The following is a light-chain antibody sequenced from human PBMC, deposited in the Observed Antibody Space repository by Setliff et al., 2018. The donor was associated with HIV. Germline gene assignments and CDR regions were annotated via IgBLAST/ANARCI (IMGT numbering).Light chain of an antibody. CDR1: SSDVGGYNY. CDR3: SSYTSSSTPYV. CDR2: DVS. V-gene: IGLV2-14*03. Sequence: QSALTQPASVSGSPGQSITTACTGTSSDVGGYNYVSWYQQHPGKAPKLMLYDVSNRPSGVSNRFSGSKSGNTPSLTISGLQAEDEADYYCSSYTSSSTPYVFGTGTKVTVL. J-gene: IGLJ1*01.